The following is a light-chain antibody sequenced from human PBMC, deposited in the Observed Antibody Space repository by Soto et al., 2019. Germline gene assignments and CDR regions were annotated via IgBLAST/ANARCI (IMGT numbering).Light chain of an antibody. Sequence: ERLMTQSPATLSVSPGERVTLSCRASESVSSNLAWYQQKPGQAPRLLMYGASTRATGIPARFSGSGSGTEFTLTISSLQSEDFAVYYCQQYDDWPPWTFGQGTKVDIK. CDR3: QQYDDWPPWT. CDR2: GAS. V-gene: IGKV3-15*01. CDR1: ESVSSN. J-gene: IGKJ1*01.